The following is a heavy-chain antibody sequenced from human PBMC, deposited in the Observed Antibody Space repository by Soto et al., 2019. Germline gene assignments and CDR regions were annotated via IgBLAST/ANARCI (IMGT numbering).Heavy chain of an antibody. CDR3: ARDLSRYDFWSGYRTPNYYYGMDV. Sequence: ASVKVSCKASGGTFSSYAISWVRQAPGQGLEWMGGIIPIFGTANYAQKFQGRVTITADESTSTAYMELSSLRSEDTAVYYCARDLSRYDFWSGYRTPNYYYGMDVWGQGTTVTVS. CDR2: IIPIFGTA. CDR1: GGTFSSYA. J-gene: IGHJ6*02. V-gene: IGHV1-69*13. D-gene: IGHD3-3*01.